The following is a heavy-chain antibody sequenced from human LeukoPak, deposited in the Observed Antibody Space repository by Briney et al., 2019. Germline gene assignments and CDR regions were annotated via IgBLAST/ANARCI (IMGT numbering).Heavy chain of an antibody. J-gene: IGHJ4*02. CDR1: GYTFTSYY. CDR3: ARTHTIFGVVTGFDY. V-gene: IGHV1-46*01. CDR2: INPSGGST. D-gene: IGHD3-3*01. Sequence: ASVKVSCKASGYTFTSYYMHWVRQAPRQGLEWMGIINPSGGSTSYAQKFQGRVTMTRDTSTSTVYMELSSLRSEDTAVYYCARTHTIFGVVTGFDYWGQGTLVTVSS.